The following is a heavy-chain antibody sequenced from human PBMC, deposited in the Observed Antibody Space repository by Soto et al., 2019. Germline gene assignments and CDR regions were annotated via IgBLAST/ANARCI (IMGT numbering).Heavy chain of an antibody. Sequence: SETLSLTCTVSGGSISSSSYYWGWIRQPPGKGLEWIGSIYYSGSTYYNPSLKSPVTISVDTSKNQFSLKLSSVTAADTAVYYCASFYNQNGDYVYYYYYMDVWGKGTTVTVSS. CDR2: IYYSGST. D-gene: IGHD4-17*01. J-gene: IGHJ6*03. V-gene: IGHV4-39*01. CDR3: ASFYNQNGDYVYYYYYMDV. CDR1: GGSISSSSYY.